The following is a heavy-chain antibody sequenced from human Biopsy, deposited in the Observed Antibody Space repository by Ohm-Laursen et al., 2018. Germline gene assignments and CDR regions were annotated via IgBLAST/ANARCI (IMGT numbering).Heavy chain of an antibody. D-gene: IGHD6-19*01. J-gene: IGHJ3*01. CDR3: AAGTRYSSGWYNAVDF. CDR2: IIPFFGTS. V-gene: IGHV1-69*06. CDR1: GGTFSNYG. Sequence: SVKVSCKAPGGTFSNYGVNWVRQAPGQGLEWMGEIIPFFGTSDYAQTFQGRVTITADKSTSTSYMELTRLRSEDSAVYYCAAGTRYSSGWYNAVDFWGQGTMVTVSS.